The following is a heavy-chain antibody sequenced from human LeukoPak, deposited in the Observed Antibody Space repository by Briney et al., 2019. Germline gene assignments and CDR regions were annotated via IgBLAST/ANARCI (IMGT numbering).Heavy chain of an antibody. D-gene: IGHD2-2*02. CDR3: ARLAPELEVPAAIRFQDYYYMDV. CDR1: GYSFTSYW. CDR2: IYPGDSDT. Sequence: GESLKISCKGSGYSFTSYWIGWVRQMPGKGLEWMGIIYPGDSDTRYSPSFQGQVTISADKSISTAYLQWSSLKASDTAMYYCARLAPELEVPAAIRFQDYYYMDVWGKGTTVTASS. V-gene: IGHV5-51*01. J-gene: IGHJ6*03.